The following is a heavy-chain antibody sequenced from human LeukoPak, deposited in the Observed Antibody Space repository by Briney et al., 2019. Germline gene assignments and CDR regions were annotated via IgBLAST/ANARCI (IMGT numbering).Heavy chain of an antibody. CDR3: AKDEGEIVVVPAASDY. CDR1: GFTFSSYA. Sequence: GGSLRLSCAASGFTFSSYAMSWVRQAPGKGLEWVSAISGSGGSTYYADSVKGRFTISRDNSKNTLYLQMNSRRAEDTAVYYCAKDEGEIVVVPAASDYWGQGTLVTVSS. CDR2: ISGSGGST. J-gene: IGHJ4*02. D-gene: IGHD2-2*01. V-gene: IGHV3-23*01.